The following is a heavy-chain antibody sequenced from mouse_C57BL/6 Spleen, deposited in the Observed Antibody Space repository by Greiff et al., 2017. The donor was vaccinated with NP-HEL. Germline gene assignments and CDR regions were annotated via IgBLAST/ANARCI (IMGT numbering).Heavy chain of an antibody. J-gene: IGHJ4*01. D-gene: IGHD4-1*01. CDR2: IWSGGST. CDR1: GFSLTSYG. Sequence: QVQLQQSGPGLVQPSQSLSITCTVSGFSLTSYGVHWVRQSPGKGLEWLGVIWSGGSTDYNAAFISRLSISKDNSKSQVFFKMNSLQADDTAIYYCARLLTGTRDAMDYWGQGTSVTVSS. CDR3: ARLLTGTRDAMDY. V-gene: IGHV2-2*01.